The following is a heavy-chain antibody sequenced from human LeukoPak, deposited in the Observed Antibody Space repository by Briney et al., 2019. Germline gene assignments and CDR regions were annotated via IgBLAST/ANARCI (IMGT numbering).Heavy chain of an antibody. J-gene: IGHJ4*02. CDR1: GGSFSGYY. CDR2: ISSSSSTI. D-gene: IGHD2-8*01. Sequence: PSETLSLTCAVYGGSFSGYYWSWIRQPPGKGLEWVSYISSSSSTIYYADSVKGRFTISRDNAKNSLYLQMNSLRAEDTAVYYCARVNPYCTNGVCYPDFDYWGQGTLVTVSS. CDR3: ARVNPYCTNGVCYPDFDY. V-gene: IGHV3-11*04.